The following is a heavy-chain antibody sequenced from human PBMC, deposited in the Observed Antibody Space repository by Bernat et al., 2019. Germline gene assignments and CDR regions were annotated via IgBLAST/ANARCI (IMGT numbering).Heavy chain of an antibody. CDR1: GGSFSGYY. D-gene: IGHD2-15*01. V-gene: IGHV4-34*01. CDR3: ARAIGYCSGGSCYYWADY. J-gene: IGHJ4*02. CDR2: INHSAYT. Sequence: QVQLQQWGAGLLKPSETLSLTCAVYGGSFSGYYWSWIRQPPGKGLEWIGEINHSAYTTYNPSLKSRVTISVDTSKNQISLKLSSVTAADTAVYYCARAIGYCSGGSCYYWADYWGQGTLVTVSS.